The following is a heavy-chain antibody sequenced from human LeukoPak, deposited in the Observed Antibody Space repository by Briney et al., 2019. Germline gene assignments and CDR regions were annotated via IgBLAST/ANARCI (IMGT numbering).Heavy chain of an antibody. CDR2: IWYDGSNK. CDR1: GFTFSTYG. V-gene: IGHV3-30*02. Sequence: PGGSLRLSCAASGFTFSTYGMHWVRQAPGKGLEWVAIIWYDGSNKYYADSVKGRFTISRDNSKNTLYLQMNSLRAEDTAVYYCAKLNTKDGGKAVTLFDYWGQGTLVTVSS. CDR3: AKLNTKDGGKAVTLFDY. J-gene: IGHJ4*02. D-gene: IGHD4-17*01.